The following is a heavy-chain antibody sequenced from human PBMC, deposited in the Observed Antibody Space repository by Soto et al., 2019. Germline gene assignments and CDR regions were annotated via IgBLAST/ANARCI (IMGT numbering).Heavy chain of an antibody. CDR3: AKQDGVGYYYNYMDV. CDR1: GLTFSNYA. V-gene: IGHV3-23*01. Sequence: EVQLLESGGGLVQPGGSLRLSCAASGLTFSNYAMSWVRQAPGKGLEWVSVFTGRGNSIYYADSVKGRFTISRDNSKSTLYLQMNSLRAEDTAVYYCAKQDGVGYYYNYMDVWGKGTTVTV. CDR2: FTGRGNSI. J-gene: IGHJ6*03. D-gene: IGHD4-17*01.